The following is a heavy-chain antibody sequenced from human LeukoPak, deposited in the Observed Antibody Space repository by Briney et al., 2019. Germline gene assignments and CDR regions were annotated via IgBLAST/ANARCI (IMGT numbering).Heavy chain of an antibody. J-gene: IGHJ3*02. CDR1: GFTFDDYA. V-gene: IGHV3-9*01. Sequence: GRSLRLSCAASGFTFDDYAMHWVRQAPGKGLEWVSGISWNSGSIGYADSVKGRFTISRDNAKNSLYLQTNSLRAEDTALYYCAKASLVGGDAFDIWGQGTMVTVSS. CDR3: AKASLVGGDAFDI. D-gene: IGHD4-23*01. CDR2: ISWNSGSI.